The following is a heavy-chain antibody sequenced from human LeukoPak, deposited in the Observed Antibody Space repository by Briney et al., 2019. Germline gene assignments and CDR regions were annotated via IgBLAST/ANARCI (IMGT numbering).Heavy chain of an antibody. D-gene: IGHD6-25*01. CDR1: GFTFSSSA. Sequence: GGSLRLSCVASGFTFSSSAMSWVRQAPGKGLEWVSAISNNGGYTYYAGSVQGRFTISRDNSENSLYLQLNNLRAEDTAVYYCAKATAATTYFDYWGQGTLVTVSS. J-gene: IGHJ4*02. CDR3: AKATAATTYFDY. CDR2: ISNNGGYT. V-gene: IGHV3-23*01.